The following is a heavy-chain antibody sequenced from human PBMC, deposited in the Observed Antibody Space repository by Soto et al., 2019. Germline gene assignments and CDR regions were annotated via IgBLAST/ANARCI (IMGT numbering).Heavy chain of an antibody. J-gene: IGHJ6*02. CDR3: ARDSPYDILTGYPLYYYYYYGMDV. D-gene: IGHD3-9*01. CDR1: GYTFTGYY. CDR2: INPNSGGT. V-gene: IGHV1-2*02. Sequence: GASVKVSCKASGYTFTGYYMHWVRQAPGQGLEWMGWINPNSGGTNYAQKFQGRVTMTRDTSISTAYMELSRLRSDDTAVYYCARDSPYDILTGYPLYYYYYYGMDVWGQGTTVTVSS.